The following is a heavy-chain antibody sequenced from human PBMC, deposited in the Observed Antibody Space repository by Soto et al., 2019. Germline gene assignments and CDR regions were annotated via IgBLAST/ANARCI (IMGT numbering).Heavy chain of an antibody. CDR1: GDSVSSPYY. D-gene: IGHD6-19*01. CDR2: VFHTGNT. Sequence: QVQLQESGPGLVKPSGTLSLTCAVSGDSVSSPYYWGWVRQPPGKGLEWIGEVFHTGNTSYNPSLRSRVTISMDKSNNYFSLDQTSETAADTAVYYCARSAGWYAVHSWGPGTLVIVSS. J-gene: IGHJ4*02. V-gene: IGHV4-4*02. CDR3: ARSAGWYAVHS.